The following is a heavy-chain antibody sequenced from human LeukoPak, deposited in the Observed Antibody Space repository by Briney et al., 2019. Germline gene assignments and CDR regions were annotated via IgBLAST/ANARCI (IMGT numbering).Heavy chain of an antibody. Sequence: GGSLRLSCAASGFTFSNYDIHWVRQAPGKGLEWVAFVRHDGSNQYYADSVKGRFTVSRDNSKNSLYLQMNSLRAEDTAVYYCARDRIQLWPTQNWLFDYWGQGTLVTVSS. V-gene: IGHV3-30*02. CDR3: ARDRIQLWPTQNWLFDY. J-gene: IGHJ4*02. CDR1: GFTFSNYD. D-gene: IGHD5-18*01. CDR2: VRHDGSNQ.